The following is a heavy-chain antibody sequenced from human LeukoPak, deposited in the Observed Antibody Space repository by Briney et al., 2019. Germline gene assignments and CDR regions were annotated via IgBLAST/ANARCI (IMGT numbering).Heavy chain of an antibody. D-gene: IGHD2-2*01. CDR2: IYPGDSNT. CDR1: GXRFTSYC. J-gene: IGHJ4*02. CDR3: ARRGYCSTTSCRYFDY. Sequence: PGESLKISFQGSGXRFTSYCIGWVRQMPGEGLEWMGIIYPGDSNTRYSPSFQGQVTISADKSITTAYLQWSSLKASDTAMYYCARRGYCSTTSCRYFDYWGQGTLVTVSS. V-gene: IGHV5-51*01.